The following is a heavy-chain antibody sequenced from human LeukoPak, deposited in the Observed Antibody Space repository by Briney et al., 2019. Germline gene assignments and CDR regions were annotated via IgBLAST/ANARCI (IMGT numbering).Heavy chain of an antibody. J-gene: IGHJ4*02. CDR2: IYPGDSDT. Sequence: GESLKISCKGSGYSFTSYWIGWVRQMPGKGLEWMGIIYPGDSDTRYSPSFQGQVTISADKSISTAYLQWSSLKASDTAMYYCATVGSYYDSKTGEDVDYWGQGTLVTVSS. CDR3: ATVGSYYDSKTGEDVDY. D-gene: IGHD3-22*01. CDR1: GYSFTSYW. V-gene: IGHV5-51*01.